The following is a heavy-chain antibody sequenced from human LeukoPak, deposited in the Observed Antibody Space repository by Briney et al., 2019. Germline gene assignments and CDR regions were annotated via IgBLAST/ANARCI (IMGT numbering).Heavy chain of an antibody. D-gene: IGHD3-22*01. V-gene: IGHV3-33*01. J-gene: IGHJ6*02. CDR3: ARGYYDSSYYYYYGMDV. CDR1: GFTFSSYG. Sequence: PGGSLRLSCAASGFTFSSYGMHWVRQAPGKGLEWVAVIWYDESNKYYADSVKGRFTISRDNSKNTLYLQMNSLRAEDTAVYYCARGYYDSSYYYYYGMDVWGQGTTVTVSS. CDR2: IWYDESNK.